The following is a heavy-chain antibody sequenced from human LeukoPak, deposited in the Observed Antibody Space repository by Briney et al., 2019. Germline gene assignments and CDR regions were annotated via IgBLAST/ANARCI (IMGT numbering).Heavy chain of an antibody. CDR2: ISGGGGGA. Sequence: PGGSLRLSCVASGFTFSSYVMSWVRQAPGKGLEWVSSISGGGGGAYYADPAKGRFTISRDNSKNTLHLQMNSLRAEGTAIYYCAKSRARREGSSGSIDYWGQGTLVTVSS. J-gene: IGHJ4*02. CDR1: GFTFSSYV. D-gene: IGHD3-22*01. V-gene: IGHV3-23*01. CDR3: AKSRARREGSSGSIDY.